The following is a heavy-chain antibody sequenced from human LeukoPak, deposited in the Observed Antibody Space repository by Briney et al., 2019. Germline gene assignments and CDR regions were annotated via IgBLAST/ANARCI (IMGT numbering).Heavy chain of an antibody. CDR2: VYTSGST. CDR3: ARLLTGTTTAFDI. CDR1: GGSISGYY. D-gene: IGHD1-7*01. V-gene: IGHV4-4*07. Sequence: SETLSLTCSVSGGSISGYYWTWIRQPAGKGLEWIGRVYTSGSTHYNPSLKTRLTMSVDTSKNQFSLKLSSVTAADTAVYYCARLLTGTTTAFDIWGQGTMVTVSS. J-gene: IGHJ3*02.